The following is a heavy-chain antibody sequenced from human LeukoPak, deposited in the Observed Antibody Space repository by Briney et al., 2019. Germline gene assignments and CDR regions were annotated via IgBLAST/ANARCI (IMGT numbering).Heavy chain of an antibody. CDR2: IYSGGST. CDR3: ARDGSAVANDAFDI. CDR1: GFTVSSNY. Sequence: GGSLRLSCAASGFTVSSNYMSWVRPAPGKGLEWVSVIYSGGSTYYADSVKGRFTISRDNSKNTLYLQMNSLRAEDTAVYYCARDGSAVANDAFDIWGQGTMVTVSS. D-gene: IGHD3-10*01. V-gene: IGHV3-66*01. J-gene: IGHJ3*02.